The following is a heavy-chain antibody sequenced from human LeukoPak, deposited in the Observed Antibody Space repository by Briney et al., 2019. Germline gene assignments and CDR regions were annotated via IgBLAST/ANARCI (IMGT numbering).Heavy chain of an antibody. J-gene: IGHJ4*02. D-gene: IGHD6-19*01. CDR2: ISWNSCSI. V-gene: IGHV3-9*01. CDR3: AKSRQWLVGDFDY. CDR1: GFTFDDYP. Sequence: GGSLRLSCAASGFTFDDYPMHCVRQAPGKVLEWVSGISWNSCSIGYADSVKGRFTISRDNAKNSLYLQMNSMRAEDTALYYCAKSRQWLVGDFDYWGQGTLVTV.